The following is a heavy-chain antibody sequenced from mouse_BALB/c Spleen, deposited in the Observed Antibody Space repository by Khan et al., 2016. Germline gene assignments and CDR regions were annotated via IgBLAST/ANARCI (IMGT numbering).Heavy chain of an antibody. D-gene: IGHD2-3*01. CDR3: ASDDGYPWLAY. J-gene: IGHJ3*01. V-gene: IGHV1-87*01. CDR2: IYPGDGDT. Sequence: VQLQESGAELARPGASVKLSCKASGYTFTSYWMQWVKQRPGQGLEWIGAIYPGDGDTRYTQKFKGNATLTADKSSSTAYMQLSSLQSEDSPVYYGASDDGYPWLAYWGQGTLVTGSA. CDR1: GYTFTSYW.